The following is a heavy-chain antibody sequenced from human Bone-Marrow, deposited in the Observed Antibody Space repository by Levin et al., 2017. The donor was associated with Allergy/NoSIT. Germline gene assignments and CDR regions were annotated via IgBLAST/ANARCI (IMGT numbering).Heavy chain of an antibody. CDR1: GFTFGNAW. J-gene: IGHJ4*02. CDR3: TTRSH. CDR2: IKGKTDGGTT. V-gene: IGHV3-15*01. Sequence: PGGSLGLSCVASGFTFGNAWMNWVRQSPGKGLQWVGRIKGKTDGGTTDYAAPVKGRFTISRDDSKKTLYLQMNSLKTEDTAIYYCTTRSHWGQGTLVTVFS.